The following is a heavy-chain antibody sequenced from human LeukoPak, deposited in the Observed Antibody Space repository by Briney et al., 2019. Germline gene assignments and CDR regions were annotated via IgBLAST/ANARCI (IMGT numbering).Heavy chain of an antibody. CDR2: INPNSGNT. CDR1: GYTFTSYD. J-gene: IGHJ6*04. V-gene: IGHV1-8*01. CDR3: ARVNLIVVVPAAMESGYYYGMDV. D-gene: IGHD2-2*01. Sequence: GASVKVSRKASGYTFTSYDINWVRQAPGQGLEWMGWINPNSGNTGYAQKFQGRVTMTRNTPISTAYMELSSLRSEDTAVYYCARVNLIVVVPAAMESGYYYGMDVWGKGTTVTVSS.